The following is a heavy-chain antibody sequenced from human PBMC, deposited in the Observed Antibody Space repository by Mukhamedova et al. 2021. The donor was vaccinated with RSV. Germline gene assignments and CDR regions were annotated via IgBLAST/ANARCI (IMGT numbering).Heavy chain of an antibody. V-gene: IGHV3-73*01. J-gene: IGHJ6*02. Sequence: KANSYATAYAASVKGRFTISRDDSKNTAYLQMNSPKTEDTAVYYCTVVPASSYYYYGMDVWGQGTTVTVSS. CDR2: KANSYAT. CDR3: TVVPASSYYYYGMDV. D-gene: IGHD2-2*01.